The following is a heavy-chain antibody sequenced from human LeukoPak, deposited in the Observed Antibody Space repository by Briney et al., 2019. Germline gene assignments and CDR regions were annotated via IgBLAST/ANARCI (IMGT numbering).Heavy chain of an antibody. D-gene: IGHD6-6*01. CDR1: GGTFSSYA. V-gene: IGHV1-69*05. Sequence: SVKVSCKASGGTFSSYAISWVRQAPGQGLEWIGRIIPIFGTANYAQKFQGRVTITTDESTSTAYMELSSLRSEDTAVYYCARDDIAASLSSYWGQGTLVTVSS. CDR3: ARDDIAASLSSY. J-gene: IGHJ4*02. CDR2: IIPIFGTA.